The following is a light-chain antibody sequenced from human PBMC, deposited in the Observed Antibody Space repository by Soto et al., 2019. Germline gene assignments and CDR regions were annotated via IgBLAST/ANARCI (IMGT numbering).Light chain of an antibody. J-gene: IGKJ1*01. V-gene: IGKV1-5*01. CDR1: QSITNR. CDR3: QHYGSMWT. CDR2: DAS. Sequence: GDRVTITCRASQSITNRLAWYQQKPGKAPKVLIYDASSLESGVPSRFSGSGSGTEFILTISSLQPDDFATYCCQHYGSMWTFGQGTKVEIK.